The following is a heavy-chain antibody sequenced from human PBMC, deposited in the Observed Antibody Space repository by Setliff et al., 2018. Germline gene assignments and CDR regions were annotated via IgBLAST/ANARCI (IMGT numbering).Heavy chain of an antibody. V-gene: IGHV3-33*07. CDR1: DLNFDKYW. CDR2: IWSDGNNQ. CDR3: ARVGQATVVTAIHGALDY. J-gene: IGHJ4*02. Sequence: GGSLRLSCAASDLNFDKYWMTWVRQAPGKGLEWVAMIWSDGNNQFYPGSVKGRFTGSRDNSKNTVYLQMNSLRAADTAVYHCARVGQATVVTAIHGALDYWGQGTLVTVSS. D-gene: IGHD2-21*02.